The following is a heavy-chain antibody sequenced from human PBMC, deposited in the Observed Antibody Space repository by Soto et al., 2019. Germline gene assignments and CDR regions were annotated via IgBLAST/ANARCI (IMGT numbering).Heavy chain of an antibody. V-gene: IGHV1-3*04. CDR1: GYNFTNYA. Sequence: GASVKVSCKASGYNFTNYALHWVRQAPGQSLEWLGWLHTGTGSTKYSQKFQGRLTITRDTSASAAYMELTSLRSEDTAVYYCARESRDFVLWSDTWGQGTLVTVSS. J-gene: IGHJ5*02. D-gene: IGHD6-6*01. CDR2: LHTGTGST. CDR3: ARESRDFVLWSDT.